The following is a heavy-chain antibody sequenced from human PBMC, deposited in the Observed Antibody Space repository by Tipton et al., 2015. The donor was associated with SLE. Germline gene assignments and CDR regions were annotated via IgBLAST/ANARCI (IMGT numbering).Heavy chain of an antibody. CDR3: ARGWWFDP. D-gene: IGHD6-19*01. CDR2: IYYSGST. J-gene: IGHJ5*02. Sequence: TLSLTCSVSGGSISSRSYYWGWIRQPPGMGLEWIGYIYYSGSTNYNPSLKSRVTISVDTSKNQFSLKLSSVTAADTAVYYCARGWWFDPWGQGTLVTVSS. CDR1: GGSISSRSYY. V-gene: IGHV4-61*05.